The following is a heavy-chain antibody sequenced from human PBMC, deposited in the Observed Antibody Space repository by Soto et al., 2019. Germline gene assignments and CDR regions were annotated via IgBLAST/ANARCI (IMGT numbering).Heavy chain of an antibody. CDR2: MNPNSGNT. Sequence: QVQLVQSGAEVKKPGASVKVSCKASGYTFTSYDINWVRQATGQGLEWMGWMNPNSGNTGYAQKFQGRVTMTRNTYISTAYMELSSLRSEDTAVYYCARGIRSIAARRGPVDYYYYMDVWGKGTTVTVSS. V-gene: IGHV1-8*01. CDR1: GYTFTSYD. J-gene: IGHJ6*03. CDR3: ARGIRSIAARRGPVDYYYYMDV. D-gene: IGHD6-6*01.